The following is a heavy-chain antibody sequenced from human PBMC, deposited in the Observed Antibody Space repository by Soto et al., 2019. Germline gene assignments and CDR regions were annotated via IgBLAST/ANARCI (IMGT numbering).Heavy chain of an antibody. CDR1: GFSLSTSGVG. CDR3: AHIPHLTTVTTFAY. J-gene: IGHJ4*02. CDR2: IYWDDDK. Sequence: QITLKESGPTLVKPTQTLTLTCTFSGFSLSTSGVGVGWIRQPPGTALEWLALIYWDDDKRYSPSLKSRLTITKDTSKNQVVLTMTNMDPVDTATYYCAHIPHLTTVTTFAYWGQGTLVTVSS. V-gene: IGHV2-5*02. D-gene: IGHD4-17*01.